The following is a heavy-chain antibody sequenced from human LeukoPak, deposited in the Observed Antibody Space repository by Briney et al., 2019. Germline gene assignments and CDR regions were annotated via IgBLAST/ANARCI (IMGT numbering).Heavy chain of an antibody. Sequence: PSETLSLTCAVYGGSSSGYYWSWIRQPPGKGLEWIGEINHSGSTNYNPSLKSRVTISVDTSKNQFSLKLSSVTAADTAVYYCARVYGGFDYWGQGTLVTVSS. CDR1: GGSSSGYY. CDR2: INHSGST. CDR3: ARVYGGFDY. D-gene: IGHD4-23*01. J-gene: IGHJ4*02. V-gene: IGHV4-34*01.